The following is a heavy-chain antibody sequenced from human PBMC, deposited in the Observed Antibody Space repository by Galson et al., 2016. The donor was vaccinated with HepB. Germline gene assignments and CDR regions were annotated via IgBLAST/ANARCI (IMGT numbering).Heavy chain of an antibody. CDR3: ARTLRIPVRRGENYHYAMDV. V-gene: IGHV2-70*01. D-gene: IGHD6-6*01. J-gene: IGHJ6*02. CDR2: IDWDDDK. CDR1: GFSLSTSGVS. Sequence: PALVKPTQTLTLTCTFSGFSLSTSGVSVSWIRQPPGKALEWLALIDWDDDKSYNTSLKTRLAISKDTSKNQVVLTMTNMDPGDTATYYCARTLRIPVRRGENYHYAMDVWGQGTTLTVSS.